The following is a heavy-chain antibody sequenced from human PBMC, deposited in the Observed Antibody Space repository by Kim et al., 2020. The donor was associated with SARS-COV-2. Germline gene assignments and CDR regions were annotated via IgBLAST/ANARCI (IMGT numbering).Heavy chain of an antibody. CDR3: ARGGTGMLYYDY. Sequence: NYNPSLKSRVTISVDTSKNQFSLKLSSVTAADTAVYYCARGGTGMLYYDYWGQGTLVTVSS. D-gene: IGHD2-8*01. J-gene: IGHJ4*02. V-gene: IGHV4-34*01.